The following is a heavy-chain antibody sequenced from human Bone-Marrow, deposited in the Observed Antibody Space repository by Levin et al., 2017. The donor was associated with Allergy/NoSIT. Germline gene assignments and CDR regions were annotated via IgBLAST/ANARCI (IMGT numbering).Heavy chain of an antibody. V-gene: IGHV3-74*03. CDR3: AKAGVVAPPQTWFDP. CDR1: GFTFSTHW. J-gene: IGHJ5*02. D-gene: IGHD3-22*01. Sequence: ETLSLTCAASGFTFSTHWMHWVRQAPGKGLVWVSRMSDDGSSRTYADSVKGRFTISRDNAKSTLYLQMNSLTAEDTAVYYCAKAGVVAPPQTWFDPWGQGTLVTVSS. CDR2: MSDDGSSR.